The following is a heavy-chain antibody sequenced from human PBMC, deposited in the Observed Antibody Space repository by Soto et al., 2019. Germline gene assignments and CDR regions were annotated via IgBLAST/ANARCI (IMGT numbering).Heavy chain of an antibody. Sequence: SETLSLTCVVYGGSFSGYYCRWIRQPPGKGLEWVGEINHSGGTMYNPSLEGRVTISVGASKNQFSLKLSSVTAADTAVYYCARGQYSSSSRYYYYGMEVWGQGTTVT. J-gene: IGHJ6*02. V-gene: IGHV4-34*01. CDR1: GGSFSGYY. D-gene: IGHD6-6*01. CDR2: INHSGGT. CDR3: ARGQYSSSSRYYYYGMEV.